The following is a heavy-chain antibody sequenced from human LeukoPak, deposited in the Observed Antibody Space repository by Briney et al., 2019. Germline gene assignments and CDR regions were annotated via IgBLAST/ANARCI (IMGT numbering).Heavy chain of an antibody. J-gene: IGHJ3*01. CDR3: ARVNADDAFDF. CDR2: MNPNSGNT. V-gene: IGHV1-8*01. Sequence: ASVKVSCKASGYTFTSYDLNWVRQATGQGLEWMGWMNPNSGNTGYAQKFQGRVTMTRNTSVSTAYMELSSLRSEDTAVYYCARVNADDAFDFWGQGTMVTVSS. CDR1: GYTFTSYD.